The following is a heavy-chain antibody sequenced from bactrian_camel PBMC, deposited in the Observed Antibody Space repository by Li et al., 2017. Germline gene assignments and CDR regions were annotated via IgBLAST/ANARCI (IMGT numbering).Heavy chain of an antibody. J-gene: IGHJ4*01. Sequence: HVQLVESGGGSVQPGGSLRLSCATSGYRVVSGCMGYFRQTPGKEREGVAAFASDGTLTYAAFVKGRFTISKDNAKSTLYLQMNSLKPEDTAMYYCAAAPWYTGSCWQQNAYRYWGQGTQVTV. CDR1: GYRVVSGC. CDR2: FASDGTL. D-gene: IGHD6*01. CDR3: AAAPWYTGSCWQQNAYRY. V-gene: IGHV3S53*01.